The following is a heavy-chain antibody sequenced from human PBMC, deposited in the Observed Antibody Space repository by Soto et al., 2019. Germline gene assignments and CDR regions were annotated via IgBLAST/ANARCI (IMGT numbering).Heavy chain of an antibody. V-gene: IGHV3-11*01. D-gene: IGHD2-15*01. J-gene: IGHJ4*02. Sequence: QVQLVESGGGLVKPGGSLRLSCAASEFTFSDYYMNWIRQAPGKGLEWVSYISSSGSTIYYADSVKGRFTISRDNAKNSLYLQINRLRAEDTAVYYCARAICSGCFFDYWGQGTLVTVSS. CDR3: ARAICSGCFFDY. CDR1: EFTFSDYY. CDR2: ISSSGSTI.